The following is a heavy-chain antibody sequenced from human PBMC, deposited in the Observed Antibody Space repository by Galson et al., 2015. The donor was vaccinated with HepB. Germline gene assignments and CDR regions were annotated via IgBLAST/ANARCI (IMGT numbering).Heavy chain of an antibody. CDR3: ASPPGLYSGYDEDY. D-gene: IGHD5-12*01. V-gene: IGHV3-66*02. J-gene: IGHJ4*01. Sequence: SLRLCCAASGVTVSSNYMGWVRQAPGEGLEWVSGIYSGGSTYYADSVKGRFTISRDNSKNTLYLQMNSLRAEDAAVYYCASPPGLYSGYDEDYWGQGTLVTVSS. CDR1: GVTVSSNY. CDR2: IYSGGST.